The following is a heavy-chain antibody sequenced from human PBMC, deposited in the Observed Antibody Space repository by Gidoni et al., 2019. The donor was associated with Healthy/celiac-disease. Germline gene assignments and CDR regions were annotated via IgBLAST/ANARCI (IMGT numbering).Heavy chain of an antibody. D-gene: IGHD5-18*01. CDR3: ARGTGRADTAMVDYYYYGMDV. J-gene: IGHJ6*02. CDR1: GVSISSGSHY. V-gene: IGHV4-61*02. Sequence: QVQLQESGPGLVKPSQTLSLTCTVSGVSISSGSHYWSWIRQPAGKGLEWIGRIYTSGSTNYNPSLKSRVTISVDTSKNQFSLKLSSVTAADTAVYYCARGTGRADTAMVDYYYYGMDVWGQGTTVTVSS. CDR2: IYTSGST.